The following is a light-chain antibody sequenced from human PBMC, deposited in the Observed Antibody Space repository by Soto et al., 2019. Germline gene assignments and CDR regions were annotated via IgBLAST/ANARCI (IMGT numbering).Light chain of an antibody. V-gene: IGKV3-20*01. Sequence: EIVLTQSPGTLSLSPGERATLSCRASQSVSSSYLAWYQQKPGQAPRLLIYGASSRGTGIPDRFSGSGSGTAFTLTISRLEPEDFAVYYCQQYGSAPLTFGGGTKVEIK. J-gene: IGKJ4*01. CDR3: QQYGSAPLT. CDR2: GAS. CDR1: QSVSSSY.